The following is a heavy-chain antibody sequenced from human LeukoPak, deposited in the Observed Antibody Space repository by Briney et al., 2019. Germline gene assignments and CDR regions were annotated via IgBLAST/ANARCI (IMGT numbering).Heavy chain of an antibody. CDR2: ISSDGGST. J-gene: IGHJ6*03. Sequence: GGSLRLSCAASGFTSSSYAIHWVRQAPGKGLEYVSAISSDGGSTYYANSVKGRFTISRDNSKNTLYLQMGSLRAEDMAVYYCARFVAWLDYYMDVWGKGTTVTVSS. CDR1: GFTSSSYA. D-gene: IGHD3-10*01. V-gene: IGHV3-64*01. CDR3: ARFVAWLDYYMDV.